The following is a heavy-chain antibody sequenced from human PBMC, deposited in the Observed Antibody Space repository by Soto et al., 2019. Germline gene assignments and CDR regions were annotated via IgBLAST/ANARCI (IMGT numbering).Heavy chain of an antibody. CDR2: ITTDNDNT. V-gene: IGHV1-18*01. Sequence: QVQLVQSGAEVKKPGASVKVSCNASGYTFTSYGFNWVRQAPGQGLEWMGWITTDNDNTNYAPKFQGRVAMTTDTSTSTAYMVLRNLGTDDTAVYFGARRTAVAGTYAFAIWGQGTMVSVSS. CDR3: ARRTAVAGTYAFAI. J-gene: IGHJ3*02. D-gene: IGHD6-19*01. CDR1: GYTFTSYG.